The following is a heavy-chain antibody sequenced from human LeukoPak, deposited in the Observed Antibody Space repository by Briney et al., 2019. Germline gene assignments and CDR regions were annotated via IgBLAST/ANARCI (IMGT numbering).Heavy chain of an antibody. J-gene: IGHJ5*02. V-gene: IGHV1-69*05. CDR3: ARDLGGDDSSGYNSRFDP. CDR2: IIPIFGTA. CDR1: GGTFSSYA. Sequence: GASVKVSCKASGGTFSSYAISWVRQAPGQGLEWMGGIIPIFGTANYAQKFQGRVTITTDESTSTAYMELSSLRSEDTAVHYCARDLGGDDSSGYNSRFDPWGQGTLVTVSS. D-gene: IGHD3-22*01.